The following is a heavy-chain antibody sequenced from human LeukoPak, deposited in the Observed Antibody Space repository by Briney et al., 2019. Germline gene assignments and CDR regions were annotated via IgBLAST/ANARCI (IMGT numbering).Heavy chain of an antibody. Sequence: GGSLRLSCAASGFTFSSYEMNWVRQAPGRGLEWVSYISSSGSTIYYADSVKGGFTISRDNAKNSLYLQMNSLRAEDTAVYYCAISNGYGMDVWGQGTTVTVSS. CDR2: ISSSGSTI. CDR1: GFTFSSYE. D-gene: IGHD2-8*01. J-gene: IGHJ6*02. V-gene: IGHV3-48*03. CDR3: AISNGYGMDV.